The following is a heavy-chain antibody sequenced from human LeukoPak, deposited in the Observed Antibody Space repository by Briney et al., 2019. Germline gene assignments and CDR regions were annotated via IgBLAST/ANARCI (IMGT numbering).Heavy chain of an antibody. J-gene: IGHJ3*02. CDR3: ARSRCSGSSCYPDAFDI. D-gene: IGHD2-15*01. CDR1: GFTFSSYW. Sequence: GGSLRLSCAASGFTFSSYWMHWVRQAPGKGLVWVSRINSDGSSTTYADSVKGRFTISRDNAKNTLYLQMNSLRAEDTAVYYCARSRCSGSSCYPDAFDIWGQGTMVTVSS. CDR2: INSDGSST. V-gene: IGHV3-74*01.